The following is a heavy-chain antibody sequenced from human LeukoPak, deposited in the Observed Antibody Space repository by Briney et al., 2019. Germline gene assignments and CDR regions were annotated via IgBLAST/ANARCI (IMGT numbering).Heavy chain of an antibody. D-gene: IGHD6-13*01. CDR3: AKDRSSSWYPPTKNWFDP. CDR1: GFTFSSYA. V-gene: IGHV3-30-3*01. CDR2: ISYDGSNK. J-gene: IGHJ5*02. Sequence: PGGSLRLSCAASGFTFSSYAMHWVRQAPGKGLEWVAVISYDGSNKYYADSVKGRFTISRDNSKNTLYLQMNSLRAEDTAVYYCAKDRSSSWYPPTKNWFDPWGQGTLVTVSS.